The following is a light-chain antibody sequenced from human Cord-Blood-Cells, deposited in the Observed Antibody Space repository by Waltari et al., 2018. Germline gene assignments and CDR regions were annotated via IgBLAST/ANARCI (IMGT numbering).Light chain of an antibody. V-gene: IGKV4-1*01. CDR2: WAS. Sequence: DIVLTQSPDSLAVSLGARATIKCKSSQSVLYSSNNKNYLAWYQQKPEQPPKLLIYWASTRESGVPDRFSGSGSGTDFTLTISSLQAEDVAVYYCQQYYSTPYTFGQGTKLEIK. CDR1: QSVLYSSNNKNY. J-gene: IGKJ2*01. CDR3: QQYYSTPYT.